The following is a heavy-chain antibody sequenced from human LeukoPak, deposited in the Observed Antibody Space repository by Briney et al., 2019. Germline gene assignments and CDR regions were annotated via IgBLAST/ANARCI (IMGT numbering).Heavy chain of an antibody. V-gene: IGHV3-21*01. D-gene: IGHD3-22*01. Sequence: PGGSLRLSCAASGFTFSSYAMSWVRQAPGKGLEWVSSISSSSSYIYYADSVKGRFTISRDNAKNSLYLQMNSLRAEDTAVYYCARDRTEQYYYDSSGYYYLWGQGTLVTVSS. CDR1: GFTFSSYA. CDR2: ISSSSSYI. J-gene: IGHJ4*02. CDR3: ARDRTEQYYYDSSGYYYL.